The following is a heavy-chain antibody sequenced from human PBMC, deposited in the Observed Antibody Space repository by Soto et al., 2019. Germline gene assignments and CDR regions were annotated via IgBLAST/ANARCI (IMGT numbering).Heavy chain of an antibody. Sequence: SETLFLTCVVSGGSLSDYFWSWIRQPPGMALEWIGEINHLGSINYNPSLKSRVTMSVDTSEDQFSLTLNSVTAADTATYYCARGGISHWAYFYYMDVWDRGTTVTVSS. CDR3: ARGGISHWAYFYYMDV. CDR1: GGSLSDYF. CDR2: INHLGSI. J-gene: IGHJ6*03. D-gene: IGHD2-21*01. V-gene: IGHV4-34*01.